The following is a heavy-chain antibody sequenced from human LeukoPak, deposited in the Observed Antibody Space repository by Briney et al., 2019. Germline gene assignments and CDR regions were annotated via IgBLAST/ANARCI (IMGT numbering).Heavy chain of an antibody. CDR1: GFTFSGSA. J-gene: IGHJ6*02. CDR2: IRSKANSYAT. CDR3: TRHWDTVTTDVGYGMDV. D-gene: IGHD4-17*01. Sequence: GGSLRLSCAASGFTFSGSAMHWVRQASGKGLEWVGRIRSKANSYATAYAASVKGRFTISRDDSKNTAYLQMNSLKTEDTAVYYCTRHWDTVTTDVGYGMDVWGQGTTVTVSS. V-gene: IGHV3-73*01.